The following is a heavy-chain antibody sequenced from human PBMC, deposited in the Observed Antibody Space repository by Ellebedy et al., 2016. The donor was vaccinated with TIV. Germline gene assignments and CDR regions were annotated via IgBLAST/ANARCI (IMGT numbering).Heavy chain of an antibody. CDR2: IKEDGREK. CDR3: ARRGYFDL. V-gene: IGHV3-7*01. J-gene: IGHJ2*01. CDR1: GYIFSSYW. Sequence: PGGSLRLSCAASGYIFSSYWMSWVRQAPGKGLEWVANIKEDGREKHYVDSVKGRLTISRDNANNSLYLQMNSLRAEDTAVYYCARRGYFDLWGRGTLVTVSS.